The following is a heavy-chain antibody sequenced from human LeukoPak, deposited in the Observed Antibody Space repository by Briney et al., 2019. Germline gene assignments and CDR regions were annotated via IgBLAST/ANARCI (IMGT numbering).Heavy chain of an antibody. CDR1: GYTFTAYN. CDR3: AGTYGSGSYYNH. D-gene: IGHD3-10*01. CDR2: INPNSGGT. Sequence: ASVKVSCKASGYTFTAYNIHWVRQAPGQGLEWMGWINPNSGGTKFAQKFQGRVTMTRDTSISTAYMELSRLRSDDTAVYYCAGTYGSGSYYNHWGQGTLVTVSS. V-gene: IGHV1-2*02. J-gene: IGHJ5*02.